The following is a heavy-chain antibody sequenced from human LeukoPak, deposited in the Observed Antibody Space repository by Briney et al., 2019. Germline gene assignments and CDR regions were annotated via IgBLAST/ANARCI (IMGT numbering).Heavy chain of an antibody. CDR1: GYSISSGYY. CDR2: IYHSGTT. D-gene: IGHD3-16*01. CDR3: ARGNPLLMITFGGLFDY. V-gene: IGHV4-38-2*01. Sequence: SETLSLTCAVSGYSISSGYYWGWIRQPPGKGLEWIGNIYHSGTTYYNPSLKSRVTISVDTSKNQFSLKLSSVTAADTAVYYCARGNPLLMITFGGLFDYWGQGTLVTVSS. J-gene: IGHJ4*02.